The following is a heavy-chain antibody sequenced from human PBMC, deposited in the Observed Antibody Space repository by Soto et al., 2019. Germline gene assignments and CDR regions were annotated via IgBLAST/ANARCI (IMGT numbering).Heavy chain of an antibody. CDR3: ARVAEEELAGASFYDY. J-gene: IGHJ4*02. Sequence: QVQLVQSGAEVKKTGSSVRVSCKASGGSFTTYAINWMRQAPGQGLEWMGGLIPLFGTPNYAQKFQGRLPIAADESTNTAHMELSSLRSEDTDVYYGARVAEEELAGASFYDYWGQGTLVTVSS. CDR2: LIPLFGTP. CDR1: GGSFTTYA. D-gene: IGHD6-19*01. V-gene: IGHV1-69*01.